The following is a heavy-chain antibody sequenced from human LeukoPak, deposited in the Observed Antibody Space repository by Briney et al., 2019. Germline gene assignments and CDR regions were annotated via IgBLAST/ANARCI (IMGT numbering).Heavy chain of an antibody. D-gene: IGHD1-1*01. CDR3: AKNWNGNYFDS. V-gene: IGHV3-23*01. Sequence: GGSLRLSCAASGFTFSNYAMSWIRQAAGKGLEWVSTISGSGGSTYYADSVKGRFTISRDNSKNTLSLQMNSLRAEDTALYYCAKNWNGNYFDSWGQGTLATVSS. CDR1: GFTFSNYA. CDR2: ISGSGGST. J-gene: IGHJ4*02.